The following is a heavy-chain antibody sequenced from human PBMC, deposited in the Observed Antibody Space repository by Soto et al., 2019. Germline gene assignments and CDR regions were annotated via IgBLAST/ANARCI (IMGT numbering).Heavy chain of an antibody. CDR3: VHQGGYSSGWKPIDY. CDR2: ISSNGGST. Sequence: GGSLRLSCSASGFTFSSYAMHWVRQAPGKGLEYVSAISSNGGSTYYADSVKGRFTISRDNSKNTLYLQMSSLRAEDTAVYYCVHQGGYSSGWKPIDYWGQGTLVTVSS. D-gene: IGHD6-19*01. V-gene: IGHV3-64D*08. CDR1: GFTFSSYA. J-gene: IGHJ4*02.